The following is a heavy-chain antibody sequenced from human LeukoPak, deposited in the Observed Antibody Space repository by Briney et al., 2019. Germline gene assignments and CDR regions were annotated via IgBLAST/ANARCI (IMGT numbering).Heavy chain of an antibody. Sequence: GRSLRLSCAASGFTFSSYAMNWVRQAPGKGPEWLSSLGGNNIHTKSADFVKGRFTISRDNSKNMLYLQMNSLRAEDTAVYYCARAMAYCGDDCYERGYYFDYWGQGTQVTVSS. CDR3: ARAMAYCGDDCYERGYYFDY. CDR2: LGGNNIHT. CDR1: GFTFSSYA. J-gene: IGHJ4*02. D-gene: IGHD2-21*02. V-gene: IGHV3-23*01.